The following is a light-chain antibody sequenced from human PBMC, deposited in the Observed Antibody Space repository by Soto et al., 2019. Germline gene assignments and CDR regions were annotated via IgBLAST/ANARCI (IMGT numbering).Light chain of an antibody. V-gene: IGLV1-44*01. CDR3: AAWDDSLNGVV. CDR1: SSNIGSHT. J-gene: IGLJ2*01. CDR2: SNT. Sequence: QSVLPQPPSAAGTPGQTIAISCSGGSSNIGSHTVNWYQQLPGTAPRLLIYSNTQRPSVVPDRFSGSKSGTSASLAISGLQSEYEGDYYCAAWDDSLNGVVFGGGTKLTVL.